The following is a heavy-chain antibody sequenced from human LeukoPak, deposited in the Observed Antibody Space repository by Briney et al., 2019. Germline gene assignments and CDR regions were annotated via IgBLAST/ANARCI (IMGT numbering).Heavy chain of an antibody. V-gene: IGHV3-53*01. CDR1: GLTVSSND. CDR2: IYSGGST. D-gene: IGHD1-26*01. Sequence: PGGSLRLSCAASGLTVSSNDMSWVRQAPGNGLECISVIYSGGSTDYADSVKGRLTISRDNSKNTLYLQMNSLRAEDTAVYYCAREALVVGAAPVDYWGQGTLVTVSS. J-gene: IGHJ4*02. CDR3: AREALVVGAAPVDY.